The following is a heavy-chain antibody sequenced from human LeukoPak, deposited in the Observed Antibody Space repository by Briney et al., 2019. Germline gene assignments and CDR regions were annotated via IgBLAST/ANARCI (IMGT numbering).Heavy chain of an antibody. CDR3: ARGFWYFDY. V-gene: IGHV4-34*01. Sequence: PSETLSLTRAVYGGSFSRYYWSWIRQPPGKGLEWIGEINHSGSTNHNPSLKSRVTISVDTSKNQFSLKPSSVTAADTAVYYCARGFWYFDYWGQGTLVTVSS. CDR1: GGSFSRYY. CDR2: INHSGST. J-gene: IGHJ4*02.